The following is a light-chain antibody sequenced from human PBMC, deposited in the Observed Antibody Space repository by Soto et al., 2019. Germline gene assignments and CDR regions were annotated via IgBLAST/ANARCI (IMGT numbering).Light chain of an antibody. J-gene: IGLJ3*02. Sequence: SVLTQPASVSGSPGQSITISCTGTRSDIGSYNNVAWYRKHPGKAPRVMIFGVTKRPSGISNRFFGSKSGSTASLTISGLQAEDEADYFCFSYAGSSIWVFGGGTKVTVL. V-gene: IGLV2-23*02. CDR3: FSYAGSSIWV. CDR2: GVT. CDR1: RSDIGSYNN.